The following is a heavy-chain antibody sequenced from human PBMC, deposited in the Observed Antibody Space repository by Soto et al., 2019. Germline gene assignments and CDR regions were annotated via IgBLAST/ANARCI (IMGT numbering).Heavy chain of an antibody. J-gene: IGHJ6*02. CDR2: ILAYNGDT. D-gene: IGHD3-10*01. CDR1: GYTFTAYD. Sequence: ASVKVSCKTSGYTFTAYDIYWVRQAPGQGLEWMGWILAYNGDTNYAQKFQTRVTMTTDKSTDTAYMDLRSLTSDDTAIYYCARAGAAPYYYYGLDVWGQGTTVTVS. V-gene: IGHV1-18*01. CDR3: ARAGAAPYYYYGLDV.